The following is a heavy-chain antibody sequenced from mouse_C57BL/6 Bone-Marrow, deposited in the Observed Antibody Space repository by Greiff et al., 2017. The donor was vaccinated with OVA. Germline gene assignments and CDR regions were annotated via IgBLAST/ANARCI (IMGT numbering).Heavy chain of an antibody. CDR3: TRGYSNYYAMDD. CDR1: GFTFTDYE. Sequence: VQLLQSGAELVKPGASVKLSCKASGFTFTDYEMHWVKQTPVHGLEWIGDIDPDTGGTDYNQKFKGKAILTADKSSSTTYMKLRSLTSEDSAVYYSTRGYSNYYAMDDWGQGTAVTVSS. J-gene: IGHJ4*01. D-gene: IGHD2-5*01. V-gene: IGHV1-15*01. CDR2: IDPDTGGT.